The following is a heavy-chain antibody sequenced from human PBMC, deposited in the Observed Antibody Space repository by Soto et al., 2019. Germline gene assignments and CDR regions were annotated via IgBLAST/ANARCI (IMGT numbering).Heavy chain of an antibody. CDR1: GGTFSSYA. CDR3: AVGSHKRGYYYYGMDV. J-gene: IGHJ6*02. CDR2: IIPIFGTA. V-gene: IGHV1-69*13. Sequence: GASVKVSCKASGGTFSSYAISWVRQAPGQGLEWMGGIIPIFGTANYAQKFQGRVTITADESTSTAYMELSSLRSEDTAVYYCAVGSHKRGYYYYGMDVWGQGPTVPVSS. D-gene: IGHD6-25*01.